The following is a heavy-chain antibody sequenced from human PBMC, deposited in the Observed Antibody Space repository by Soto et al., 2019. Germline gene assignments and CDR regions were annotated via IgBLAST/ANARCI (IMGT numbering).Heavy chain of an antibody. Sequence: PGGSLRLSCAASGFTFSSYSMNWVRQAPGKGLEWVSYISSSSSTIYYADSVKGRFTISRDNAKNSLYLQMNSLRAEDTAVYYCARLRITIFGVVIILCYYYYMDVWGKGTTVTVSS. CDR3: ARLRITIFGVVIILCYYYYMDV. V-gene: IGHV3-48*01. CDR2: ISSSSSTI. CDR1: GFTFSSYS. J-gene: IGHJ6*03. D-gene: IGHD3-3*01.